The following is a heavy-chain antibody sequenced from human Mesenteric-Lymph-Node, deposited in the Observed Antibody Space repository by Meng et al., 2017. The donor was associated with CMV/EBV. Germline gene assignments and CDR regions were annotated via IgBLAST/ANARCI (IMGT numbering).Heavy chain of an antibody. V-gene: IGHV3-48*03. CDR3: AKPLSSKWAGGMDV. Sequence: GGSLRLSCAASGFTFSSYEMNWVRQAPGKGLEWVSYISRSGSTIYHADSVKGRFTISRDNSNNTLYLQMSSLRADDTTVYYCAKPLSSKWAGGMDVWGQGTTVTVSS. D-gene: IGHD1-26*01. CDR1: GFTFSSYE. CDR2: ISRSGSTI. J-gene: IGHJ6*02.